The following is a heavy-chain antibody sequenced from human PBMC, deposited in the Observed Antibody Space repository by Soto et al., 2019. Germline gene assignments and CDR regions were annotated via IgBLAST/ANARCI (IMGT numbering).Heavy chain of an antibody. Sequence: GGSLRLSCAASGFTFDDYAMHWVRQAPGKGLEWVSGISWNSGSIGYADSVKGRFTISRDNAKNSLYLQMNSLRAEDTALYYCAKKVSREAKFGAGYFDYWGQGTLVTVSS. CDR1: GFTFDDYA. CDR3: AKKVSREAKFGAGYFDY. CDR2: ISWNSGSI. J-gene: IGHJ4*02. D-gene: IGHD3-10*01. V-gene: IGHV3-9*01.